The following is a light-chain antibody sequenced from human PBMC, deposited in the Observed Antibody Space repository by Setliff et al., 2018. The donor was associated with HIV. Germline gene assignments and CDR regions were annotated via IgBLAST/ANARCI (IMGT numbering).Light chain of an antibody. V-gene: IGLV2-14*01. J-gene: IGLJ1*01. Sequence: QSALTQPASVSGSPGQSITISCTGTSRDVGGYNYVSWYQQHPGKAPKLIIYEVRNRPSGVSSRFSGSKSGNTASLTISGLQAEDEADYYCSSYTSSNTFYVFGTGTKGTVL. CDR1: SRDVGGYNY. CDR2: EVR. CDR3: SSYTSSNTFYV.